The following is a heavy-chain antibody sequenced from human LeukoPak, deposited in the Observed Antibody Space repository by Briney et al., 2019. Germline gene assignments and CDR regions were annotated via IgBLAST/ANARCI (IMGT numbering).Heavy chain of an antibody. CDR3: ARTTTYYYDSSGFLPASYFDY. Sequence: ASVKVSCKASGYTFTSYGISWVRQAPGQGLEWMGWISAYNGNTNYAQKLQGRVTMTTDTSTSTAYMELRSLRSDDTAVYYCARTTTYYYDSSGFLPASYFDYWGQGTLVTVSS. CDR1: GYTFTSYG. CDR2: ISAYNGNT. J-gene: IGHJ4*02. D-gene: IGHD3-22*01. V-gene: IGHV1-18*01.